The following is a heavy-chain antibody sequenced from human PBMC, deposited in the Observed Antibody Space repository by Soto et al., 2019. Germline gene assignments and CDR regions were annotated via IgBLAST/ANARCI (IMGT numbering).Heavy chain of an antibody. CDR3: ARDLIYAGYYYYMDV. CDR2: INYKSHI. V-gene: IGHV3-21*01. Sequence: EVQLVESGGGLVKPGGSLRLSCAASGFTFSSYSMNWVRQAPGKGLEWVSSINYKSHIDYADSVKGRFTISRDNAKNSLYLQRNSLRAEDRAVYFCARDLIYAGYYYYMDVWGIGTTVTVSS. CDR1: GFTFSSYS. D-gene: IGHD2-21*01. J-gene: IGHJ6*03.